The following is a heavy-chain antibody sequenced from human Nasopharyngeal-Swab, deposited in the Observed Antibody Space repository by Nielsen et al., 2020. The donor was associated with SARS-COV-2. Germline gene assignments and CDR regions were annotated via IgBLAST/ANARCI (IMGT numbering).Heavy chain of an antibody. V-gene: IGHV3-7*01. D-gene: IGHD6-6*01. CDR1: DFTFSNFW. Sequence: GESLKISCGASDFTFSNFWMSWVRQAPGKGLEWVANIKEDGSDKYYVGSVKGRFTISRDNAKNSLYLQMHSLRAEDTAVYYCARDIATSLWYYYFYMDVWGKGTTVTVSS. J-gene: IGHJ6*03. CDR2: IKEDGSDK. CDR3: ARDIATSLWYYYFYMDV.